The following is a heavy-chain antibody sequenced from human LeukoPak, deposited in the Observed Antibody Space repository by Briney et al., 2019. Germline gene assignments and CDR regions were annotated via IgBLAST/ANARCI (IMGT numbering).Heavy chain of an antibody. CDR1: GYSINSGYS. D-gene: IGHD4-11*01. CDR3: ARNSSLTTLKGGWFDP. J-gene: IGHJ5*02. CDR2: IYHSGYA. Sequence: SETLSLTCAVSGYSINSGYSWTWLRQRPGKGLEWIGNIYHSGYAYYNPSLKSRVTISLDASKNQFSLRLSSVTAADTAVYYCARNSSLTTLKGGWFDPWGQGTLVTVSS. V-gene: IGHV4-38-2*01.